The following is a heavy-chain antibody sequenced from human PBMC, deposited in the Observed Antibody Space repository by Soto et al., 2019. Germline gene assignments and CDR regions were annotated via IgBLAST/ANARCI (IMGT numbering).Heavy chain of an antibody. V-gene: IGHV4-30-4*01. CDR3: ARDRYYGSGTYYNFYSGMDV. Sequence: PSETLGLTCTVSGGAISSGDYYWTWLRQPPWNGREWIGNIGHSGSAYYTPSLQSRVTLSLDTSKNHFSLKLRSVTPADTAVYYCARDRYYGSGTYYNFYSGMDVWGQGTTVTVSS. CDR1: GGAISSGDYY. D-gene: IGHD3-10*01. J-gene: IGHJ6*02. CDR2: IGHSGSA.